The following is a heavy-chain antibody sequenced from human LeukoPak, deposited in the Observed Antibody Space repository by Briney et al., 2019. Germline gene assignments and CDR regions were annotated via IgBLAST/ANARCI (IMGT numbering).Heavy chain of an antibody. CDR2: ISAYNGNT. J-gene: IGHJ4*02. CDR3: AKDSDYGRLMDS. CDR1: GYTFTSYG. D-gene: IGHD4-17*01. V-gene: IGHV1-18*01. Sequence: GASVKVFCKASGYTFTSYGITWVRQAPGQGLEWMGWISAYNGNTNFAQKLQGRVTMTTDTSTSTAYMELRSLRSDDTAVYYCAKDSDYGRLMDSWGQGTLVTVSS.